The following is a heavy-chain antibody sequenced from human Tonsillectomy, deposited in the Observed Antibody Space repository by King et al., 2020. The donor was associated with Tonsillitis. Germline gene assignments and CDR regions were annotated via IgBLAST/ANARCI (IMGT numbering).Heavy chain of an antibody. CDR1: GFTFSSYS. D-gene: IGHD3-10*01. Sequence: VQLVESGGGLVKPGGSLRLSCAASGFTFSSYSMNWVRQAPGKGLEWVSSISSSSSYIYYADSVKGRFTISRDNAKNSLYLQMNSLRAEDTAVYYCARDPPAGAYGSGSYRWFDPWGQGTLVTVSS. J-gene: IGHJ5*02. CDR2: ISSSSSYI. CDR3: ARDPPAGAYGSGSYRWFDP. V-gene: IGHV3-21*01.